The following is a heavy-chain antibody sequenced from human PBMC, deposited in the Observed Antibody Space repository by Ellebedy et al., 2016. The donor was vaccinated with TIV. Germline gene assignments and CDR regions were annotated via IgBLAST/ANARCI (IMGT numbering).Heavy chain of an antibody. CDR1: GGSISSSSYN. V-gene: IGHV4-39*07. D-gene: IGHD2-2*01. CDR2: VYYSGST. J-gene: IGHJ4*02. CDR3: ARVVVVPAASLYYFDY. Sequence: SETLSLXCTVSGGSISSSSYNWGWIRQSPGKGLEWIGSVYYSGSTYYNPSLKSRVTMSVDTSKNQFSLKLSSVTAADTAVYYCARVVVVPAASLYYFDYWGQGTLVTVSS.